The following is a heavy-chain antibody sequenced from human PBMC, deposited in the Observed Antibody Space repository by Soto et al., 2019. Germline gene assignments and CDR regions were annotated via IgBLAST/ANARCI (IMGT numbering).Heavy chain of an antibody. CDR3: ARENYDSSGYYSYYFDY. V-gene: IGHV3-21*01. J-gene: IGHJ4*02. Sequence: EVQLVESGGGLVKPGGSLRLSCAASGFTFSSYSMNWVRQAPGKGLEWVSSISSSSSYIYYADSVKGRFTISRDNAKNSLYLQINRLRAEDTAVYYCARENYDSSGYYSYYFDYWGQGTLVTVSS. D-gene: IGHD3-22*01. CDR1: GFTFSSYS. CDR2: ISSSSSYI.